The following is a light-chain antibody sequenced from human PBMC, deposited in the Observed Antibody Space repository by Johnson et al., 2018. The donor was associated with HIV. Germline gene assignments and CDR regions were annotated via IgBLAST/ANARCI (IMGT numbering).Light chain of an antibody. Sequence: QSMLTQPPSVSAAPGQKVTISCSGSTSNIGNNYVSWYQQLPGTAPKLLIYYNNKLPSGIPDRFSGSKSGTSATLGLTGLQTGDEADYYCGTWDASLSAGVVGTGTKVTVL. CDR1: TSNIGNNY. V-gene: IGLV1-51*01. CDR2: YNN. J-gene: IGLJ1*01. CDR3: GTWDASLSAGV.